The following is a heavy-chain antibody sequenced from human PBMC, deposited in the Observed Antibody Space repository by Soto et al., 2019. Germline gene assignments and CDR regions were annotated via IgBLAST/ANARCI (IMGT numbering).Heavy chain of an antibody. V-gene: IGHV3-30*18. J-gene: IGHJ6*02. CDR3: AKVLGYCSSSSCSRDYYYYYGMDV. CDR2: ISYDGGNK. D-gene: IGHD2-2*01. Sequence: GGSLRLSCAASGFTFSSYGMHWVRQAPGKGLEWVALISYDGGNKYYADSVKGRFTISRDNPKNTVYLQMNSLRTEDTALYYCAKVLGYCSSSSCSRDYYYYYGMDVWGQGTTVTVSS. CDR1: GFTFSSYG.